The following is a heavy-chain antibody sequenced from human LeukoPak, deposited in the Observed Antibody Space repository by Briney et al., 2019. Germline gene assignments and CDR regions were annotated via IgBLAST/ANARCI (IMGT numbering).Heavy chain of an antibody. CDR3: ARGYYDILTGYSDAFDI. CDR2: TYYTGST. Sequence: SETLSLTCTVSGGSISNYYWSWIRQPPGKGLEWIGYTYYTGSTNYSPSLKSRVTISVDTSKNQFSLKLSSVTAADTAVYYCARGYYDILTGYSDAFDIWGQGTMVTVSS. V-gene: IGHV4-59*01. D-gene: IGHD3-9*01. J-gene: IGHJ3*02. CDR1: GGSISNYY.